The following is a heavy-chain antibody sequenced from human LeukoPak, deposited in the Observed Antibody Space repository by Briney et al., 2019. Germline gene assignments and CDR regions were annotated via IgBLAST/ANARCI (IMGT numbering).Heavy chain of an antibody. CDR2: ISSGGGSI. V-gene: IGHV3-11*04. CDR1: GFTFSDYY. J-gene: IGHJ4*02. D-gene: IGHD4/OR15-4a*01. CDR3: AREVRGTYLDY. Sequence: GGSLRLSCAASGFTFSDYYMSWIRQAPGQGLEWVSYISSGGGSIFYADSVKGRFSISRDNAKNSLYLQMNSLRDDDTAVYFCAREVRGTYLDYWGQGTLVTVSS.